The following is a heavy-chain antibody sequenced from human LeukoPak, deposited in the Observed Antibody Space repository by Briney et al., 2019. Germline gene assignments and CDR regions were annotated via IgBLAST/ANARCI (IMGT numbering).Heavy chain of an antibody. J-gene: IGHJ6*02. V-gene: IGHV1-8*01. CDR3: ARIVVVPYYDILTGYYKARSYYYGMDV. D-gene: IGHD3-9*01. Sequence: ASVKVSCKASGYTFTSYDINWVRQATGQGLAWMGWMNPNSGNTGYAQKFQGRVTMTRNTSISTAYMELSSLRSEDTAVYYCARIVVVPYYDILTGYYKARSYYYGMDVWGQGTTVTVSS. CDR1: GYTFTSYD. CDR2: MNPNSGNT.